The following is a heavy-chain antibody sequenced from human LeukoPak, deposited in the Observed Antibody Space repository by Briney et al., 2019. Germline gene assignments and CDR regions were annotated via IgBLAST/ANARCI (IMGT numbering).Heavy chain of an antibody. CDR1: GGTFSSYA. Sequence: GASVKVSCKASGGTFSSYAISWVRQAPGQGLEWMGGIIPIFGTANYAQKFQGRVTITADESTSTAYMELSSLRSEDTAVYYCAREGEIRSRGAFDIWGRGTMVTVSS. D-gene: IGHD3-10*01. V-gene: IGHV1-69*13. CDR2: IIPIFGTA. J-gene: IGHJ3*02. CDR3: AREGEIRSRGAFDI.